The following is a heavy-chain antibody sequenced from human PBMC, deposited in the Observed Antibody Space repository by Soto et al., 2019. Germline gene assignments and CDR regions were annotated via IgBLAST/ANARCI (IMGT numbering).Heavy chain of an antibody. CDR1: GFTFSSYW. D-gene: IGHD3-9*01. CDR2: IKQDGSEK. Sequence: GGSLRLSCAASGFTFSSYWMSWVRQAPGKGLEWVANIKQDGSEKYYVDSVKGRFTISRDNAKNSLYLQMDSLRAEDTAVYYCAREDTYYDILTGYYNSYYYYGMDVWGQGTTVTVSS. CDR3: AREDTYYDILTGYYNSYYYYGMDV. J-gene: IGHJ6*02. V-gene: IGHV3-7*03.